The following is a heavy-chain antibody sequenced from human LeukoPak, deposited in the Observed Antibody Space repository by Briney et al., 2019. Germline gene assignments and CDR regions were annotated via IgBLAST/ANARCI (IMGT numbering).Heavy chain of an antibody. CDR1: GFTFSSYW. J-gene: IGHJ4*01. CDR3: ARDSGRLKLYSSSWYYFDY. D-gene: IGHD6-13*01. V-gene: IGHV3-7*01. Sequence: GGSLRLSCAASGFTFSSYWMSWVRQAPGKGLEWVANIKQDGSEKYYVDSVKGRFTISRDNAKNSLYLQMNSLRAADMAVYYCARDSGRLKLYSSSWYYFDYWGQGNLVNVSS. CDR2: IKQDGSEK.